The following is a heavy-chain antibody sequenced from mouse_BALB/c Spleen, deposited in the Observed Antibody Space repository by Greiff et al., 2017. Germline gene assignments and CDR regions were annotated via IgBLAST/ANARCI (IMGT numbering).Heavy chain of an antibody. CDR2: IRNKANGYTT. CDR1: GFTFTDYY. CDR3: ARDRYSFAY. Sequence: VQLKQSGGGLVQPGGSLRLSCATSGFTFTDYYMSWVRQPPGKALEWLGFIRNKANGYTTEYSASVKGRFTISRDNSQSILYLQMNTLRAEDSATYYCARDRYSFAYWGQGTLVTVSA. V-gene: IGHV7-3*02. J-gene: IGHJ3*01.